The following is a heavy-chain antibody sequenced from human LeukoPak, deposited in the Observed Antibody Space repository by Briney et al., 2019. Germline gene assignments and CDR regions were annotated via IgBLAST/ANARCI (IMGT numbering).Heavy chain of an antibody. CDR3: AKGSGDFWSGYYAY. CDR1: GFTFSSYA. D-gene: IGHD3-3*01. CDR2: ISGSGGST. J-gene: IGHJ4*02. Sequence: GGSLRLSCAASGFTFSSYAMSWVRQAPGKGLKWVSAISGSGGSTYYADSVKGRFTISRDNSKNTLYLQMNSLRAEDTAVYYCAKGSGDFWSGYYAYWGQGTLVTVSS. V-gene: IGHV3-23*01.